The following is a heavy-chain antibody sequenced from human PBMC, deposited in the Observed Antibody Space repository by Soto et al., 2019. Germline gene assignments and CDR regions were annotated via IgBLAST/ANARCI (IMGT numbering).Heavy chain of an antibody. CDR1: GFTFSSYA. CDR2: ISGSGGST. V-gene: IGHV3-23*01. Sequence: GGSLRLSCAASGFTFSSYAMSWVRQAPGKGLEWVSAISGSGGSTYYADSVKGRFTISRDNSKNTRYLQMNSLRAEDTAVYYCAKDYYGSGSYYNGHCYYYMDVWGKGTTVTVSS. CDR3: AKDYYGSGSYYNGHCYYYMDV. D-gene: IGHD3-10*01. J-gene: IGHJ6*03.